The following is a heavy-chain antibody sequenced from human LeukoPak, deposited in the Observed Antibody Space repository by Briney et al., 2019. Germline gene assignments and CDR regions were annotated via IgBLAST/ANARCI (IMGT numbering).Heavy chain of an antibody. CDR3: TRGPGRSSSPYYGMDV. V-gene: IGHV3-48*01. Sequence: PGGSLRLSCAASGFTFSSYSMNWVRQAPGKGLEWVSYISSSSSTIYYADSVKGRFSISRDNSKNTVYLQMNSLRAEDTAVYYCTRGPGRSSSPYYGMDVWGQGTTVTASS. CDR1: GFTFSSYS. CDR2: ISSSSSTI. D-gene: IGHD6-6*01. J-gene: IGHJ6*02.